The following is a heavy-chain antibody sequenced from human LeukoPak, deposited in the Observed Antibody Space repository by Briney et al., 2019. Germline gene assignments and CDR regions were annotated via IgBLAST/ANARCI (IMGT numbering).Heavy chain of an antibody. CDR3: ARDSPISGSYYGGIGY. CDR2: INPSGGST. J-gene: IGHJ4*02. CDR1: GYTFTSYY. V-gene: IGHV1-46*01. D-gene: IGHD1-26*01. Sequence: GASVKVSCKASGYTFTSYYMHWVRQAPGQGLEWMGMINPSGGSTSYAQKFQGRVTMTRHTSTSTVYMELSSLRSEDTAVYYCARDSPISGSYYGGIGYWGQGTLVTVSS.